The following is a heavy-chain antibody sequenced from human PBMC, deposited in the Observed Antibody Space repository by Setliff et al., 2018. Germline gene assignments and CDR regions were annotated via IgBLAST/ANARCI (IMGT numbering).Heavy chain of an antibody. J-gene: IGHJ4*02. Sequence: SETLSLTCTVSGGSISRFYWSWIRQAPGKGLEWIGYIDYRGTTNYSPSLRTRVTMSVDTAKNQFSLKVKSVTAADTAVYYCARVGPILGGSGSPHFDYWGQGTLVTVSS. D-gene: IGHD3-10*01. CDR1: GGSISRFY. CDR2: IDYRGTT. CDR3: ARVGPILGGSGSPHFDY. V-gene: IGHV4-59*01.